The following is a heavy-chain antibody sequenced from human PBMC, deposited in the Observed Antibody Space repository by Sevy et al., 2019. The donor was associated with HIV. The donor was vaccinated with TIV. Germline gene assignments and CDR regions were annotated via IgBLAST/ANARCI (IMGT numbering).Heavy chain of an antibody. V-gene: IGHV3-74*03. D-gene: IGHD6-19*01. J-gene: IGHJ4*01. CDR2: INTDGSST. CDR3: ARLSGSTGWYY. Sequence: GGSLRLSCAASGFTFSSYWMHWVRQAPGKGLVWVSRINTDGSSTTYADSVKGRFTISRDNTKKTLYLQMNSLRAEDTAVYYCARLSGSTGWYYWGHGTLVTVSS. CDR1: GFTFSSYW.